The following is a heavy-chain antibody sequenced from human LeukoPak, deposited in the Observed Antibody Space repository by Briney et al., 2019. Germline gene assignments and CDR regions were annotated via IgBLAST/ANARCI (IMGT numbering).Heavy chain of an antibody. Sequence: GGSLRLSCPASGFTFSGYAMHWVRQAPGKGLEYVSGIPSNGGTTYYADSEKGRFTISRDNSKNTLYLQMSSLRAEDTAVYFCVRDRVVVTATFDCWGQGTLVTVSS. D-gene: IGHD2-21*02. CDR1: GFTFSGYA. V-gene: IGHV3-64D*06. J-gene: IGHJ4*02. CDR3: VRDRVVVTATFDC. CDR2: IPSNGGTT.